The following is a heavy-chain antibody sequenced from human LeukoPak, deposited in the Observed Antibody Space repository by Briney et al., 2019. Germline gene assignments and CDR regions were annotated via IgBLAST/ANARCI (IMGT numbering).Heavy chain of an antibody. CDR1: GYTFTGYY. CDR3: ARDVSEQWLVRRIFDY. V-gene: IGHV1-2*02. Sequence: ASVTVSCKASGYTFTGYYMHWVRQAPGQGLEWMGWINPNSGGTNYAQKFQGRVTMTRDTSISTAYMELSRLRSEDTAVYYCARDVSEQWLVRRIFDYWGQGTLVTVSS. D-gene: IGHD6-19*01. J-gene: IGHJ4*02. CDR2: INPNSGGT.